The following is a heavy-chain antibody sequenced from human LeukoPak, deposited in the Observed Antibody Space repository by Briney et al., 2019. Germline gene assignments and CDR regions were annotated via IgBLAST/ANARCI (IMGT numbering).Heavy chain of an antibody. CDR2: ISGTTDST. CDR1: GFTFSSYA. D-gene: IGHD6-13*01. CDR3: AKIIAAAGLDY. J-gene: IGHJ4*02. V-gene: IGHV3-23*01. Sequence: GASLRLSCAASGFTFSSYAMSWVRQAPGKGLEWVSSISGTTDSTYYAGPVKGRFTISRDNSKNTLYLQMNSLRADDTAVYYCAKIIAAAGLDYWGQGTLLTVSS.